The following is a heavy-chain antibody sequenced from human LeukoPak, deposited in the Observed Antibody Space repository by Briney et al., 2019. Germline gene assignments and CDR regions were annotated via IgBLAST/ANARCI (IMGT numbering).Heavy chain of an antibody. CDR3: SRRFDC. V-gene: IGHV3-48*02. CDR1: GSTFSDYS. J-gene: IGHJ4*02. Sequence: SGESLRLSCAASGSTFSDYSMNWVRQAPGKGLEWVSYIDGSGDTIYYADSVKGRFTISRDNAKNSLDLQMNSLRDEDTAVYYCSRRFDCWGQGALVTVSS. CDR2: IDGSGDTI.